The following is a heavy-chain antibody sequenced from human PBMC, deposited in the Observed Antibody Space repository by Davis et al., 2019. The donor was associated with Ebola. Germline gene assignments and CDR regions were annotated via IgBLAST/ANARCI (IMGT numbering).Heavy chain of an antibody. Sequence: SETLSLTCTVSGGSISSYYWSWIRQPPGKGLEWIGSIYHSGSTNYNPSLKSRVTISVDKSKNQFSLKLSSVTAADTAVYYCARDSSGSIDYWGQGTLVTVSS. D-gene: IGHD1-26*01. CDR1: GGSISSYY. J-gene: IGHJ4*02. V-gene: IGHV4-59*12. CDR2: IYHSGST. CDR3: ARDSSGSIDY.